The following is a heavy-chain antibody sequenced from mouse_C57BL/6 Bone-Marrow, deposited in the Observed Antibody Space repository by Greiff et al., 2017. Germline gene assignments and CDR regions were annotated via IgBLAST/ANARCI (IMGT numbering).Heavy chain of an antibody. Sequence: QVQLKESGPGLVQPSQSLSITCTVSGFSLTSYGVHWVRQSPGKGLEWLGVIWSGGSTDYNAAFISRLSISKDNSKSQVFFKMNSLQTDDTAIYYCARPIYYDYRYAMDYWGQGTSVTVSS. CDR1: GFSLTSYG. CDR2: IWSGGST. V-gene: IGHV2-2*01. D-gene: IGHD2-4*01. J-gene: IGHJ4*01. CDR3: ARPIYYDYRYAMDY.